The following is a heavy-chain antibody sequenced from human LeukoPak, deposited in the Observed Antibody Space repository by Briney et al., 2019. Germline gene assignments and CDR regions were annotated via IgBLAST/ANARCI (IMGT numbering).Heavy chain of an antibody. Sequence: GGSLRLSCAASGFNISNYWMSWVRQAPGKGLQWVANIKEDGGQKYYVDSVKGRFTISRDNPKNSLYLHLSRLRAEDTAVYFCARVSTHYDLDFFDFWGQGTLLTVSS. V-gene: IGHV3-7*04. D-gene: IGHD5-12*01. CDR1: GFNISNYW. CDR2: IKEDGGQK. CDR3: ARVSTHYDLDFFDF. J-gene: IGHJ4*02.